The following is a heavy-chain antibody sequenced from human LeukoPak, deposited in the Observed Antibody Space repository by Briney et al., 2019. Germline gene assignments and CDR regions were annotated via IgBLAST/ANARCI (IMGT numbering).Heavy chain of an antibody. J-gene: IGHJ4*02. CDR2: INQDGSQE. CDR1: GFTFNSYW. Sequence: TGGSLRLSCAASGFTFNSYWMNWVRQAPGKGLQWVANINQDGSQEYYVDSLKGRFTISRDNAKNSLYLQINSLRAEDTAVYYCARDNSRNDLEYWGQGTLVTVSS. V-gene: IGHV3-7*04. D-gene: IGHD1-1*01. CDR3: ARDNSRNDLEY.